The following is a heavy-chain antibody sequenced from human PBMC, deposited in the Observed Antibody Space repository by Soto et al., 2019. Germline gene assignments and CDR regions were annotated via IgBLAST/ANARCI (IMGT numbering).Heavy chain of an antibody. Sequence: QVQLVESGGGVVQPGRSLRLSCAASGFTFNSYGMHWVRQAPGKGLEWVAVIWYDGSNKYYGDSVKGRFTISRDNSKNTMYLQMISLRAEDTAVYYCARDRPNSGFDSWGQGTLVTVSS. CDR3: ARDRPNSGFDS. CDR1: GFTFNSYG. D-gene: IGHD7-27*01. V-gene: IGHV3-33*01. CDR2: IWYDGSNK. J-gene: IGHJ4*02.